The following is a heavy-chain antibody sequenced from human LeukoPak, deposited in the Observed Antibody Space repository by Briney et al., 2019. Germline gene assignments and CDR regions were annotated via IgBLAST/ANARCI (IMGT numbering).Heavy chain of an antibody. CDR3: ARDFRGESFDY. J-gene: IGHJ4*02. CDR2: ISAYNGNT. Sequence: APVKVSCKASGYAFTSYGISWVRQAPGQGLEWMGWISAYNGNTNYAQKLQGRVTMTTDTSTGTAYMELRSLRSDDTAVYYCARDFRGESFDYWGQGTLVTVSS. V-gene: IGHV1-18*01. CDR1: GYAFTSYG. D-gene: IGHD3-10*01.